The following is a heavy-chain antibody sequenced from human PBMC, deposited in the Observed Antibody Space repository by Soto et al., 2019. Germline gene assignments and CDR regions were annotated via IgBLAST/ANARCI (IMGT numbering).Heavy chain of an antibody. CDR3: ARDLTALFDP. Sequence: QVQLVQYGAEVKKPGASVKVSCKSSGYTFTSYYMHCVRQARGQGLEWMGIINPSGGSTSYAQKFQGRVTMTRDTSTSTVYMELSSLRSEDTAVYYCARDLTALFDPWGQGTLVTVSS. V-gene: IGHV1-46*01. D-gene: IGHD3-16*01. J-gene: IGHJ5*02. CDR1: GYTFTSYY. CDR2: INPSGGST.